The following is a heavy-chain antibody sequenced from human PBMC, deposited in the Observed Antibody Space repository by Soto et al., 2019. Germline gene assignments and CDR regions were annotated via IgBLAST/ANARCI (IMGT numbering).Heavy chain of an antibody. CDR3: ARVKGRLGNYFDY. Sequence: QVQLQQWGAGLLKPSETLSLTCAVYGGSFSGYYWSWIRQPPGKGLEWIGEINHSGSTNYNPSLNSRVTISVDTSTNQFSLQLSSVTAAASAVYYCARVKGRLGNYFDYSGQGTLVTVSS. V-gene: IGHV4-34*01. CDR1: GGSFSGYY. J-gene: IGHJ4*02. CDR2: INHSGST. D-gene: IGHD7-27*01.